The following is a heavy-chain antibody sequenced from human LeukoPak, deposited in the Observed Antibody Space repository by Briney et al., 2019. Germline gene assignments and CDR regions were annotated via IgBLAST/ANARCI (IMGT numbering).Heavy chain of an antibody. V-gene: IGHV3-7*01. CDR1: GLTFSDYW. CDR2: IKQDGSEQ. Sequence: GGSLRLSCAVSGLTFSDYWMSWVRQAPGKGLEWVANIKQDGSEQYYVDSVKGRFTISRDNAKNSLFLQMNSLRVEDTAVYYCARNKRADIWGQGTMVAVSS. CDR3: ARNKRADI. D-gene: IGHD1/OR15-1a*01. J-gene: IGHJ3*02.